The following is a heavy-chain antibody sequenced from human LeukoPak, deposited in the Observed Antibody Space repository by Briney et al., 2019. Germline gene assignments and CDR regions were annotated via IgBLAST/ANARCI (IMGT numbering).Heavy chain of an antibody. CDR2: ISSYGKDQ. J-gene: IGHJ4*02. D-gene: IGHD5-24*01. V-gene: IGHV3-30*01. CDR3: AREGGGGSGHNEDYFDL. CDR1: GFSYQIYI. Sequence: LPHPRAACGFSYQIYIMHWGPQAPSKGPEGVAGISSYGKDQYYADTVEGRFTISRDNSKYTLYLHMNSLRAEDTAVYFCAREGGGGSGHNEDYFDLWGQGTLVTVSS.